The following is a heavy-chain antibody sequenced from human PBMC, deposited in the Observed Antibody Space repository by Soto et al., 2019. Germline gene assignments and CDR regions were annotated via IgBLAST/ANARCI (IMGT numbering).Heavy chain of an antibody. Sequence: GASVKVSCKASGYTFTSYEINWVRQATGQGLEWMGWMNPNSGNTGYAQKFQGRVTMTRNTSISTAYMELSSLRSEDTAVYYCARKGVLWFGESRANWFDPWGQGTLVTASS. CDR2: MNPNSGNT. CDR3: ARKGVLWFGESRANWFDP. CDR1: GYTFTSYE. V-gene: IGHV1-8*01. D-gene: IGHD3-10*01. J-gene: IGHJ5*02.